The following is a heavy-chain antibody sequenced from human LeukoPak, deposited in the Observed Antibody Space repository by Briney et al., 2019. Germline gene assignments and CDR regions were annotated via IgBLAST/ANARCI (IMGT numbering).Heavy chain of an antibody. CDR2: INPNSGGT. J-gene: IGHJ3*02. CDR1: GYTFTGYY. Sequence: ASVKVSCKASGYTFTGYYMHWVRQAPGQGLEWMGRINPNSGGTNYAQTFQGRVTMTRDTSISTAYMELSRLRSDDTAVYYCARVYRRIYCSGGSCYPLTSDDAFDIWGQGTMVTVSS. D-gene: IGHD2-15*01. CDR3: ARVYRRIYCSGGSCYPLTSDDAFDI. V-gene: IGHV1-2*06.